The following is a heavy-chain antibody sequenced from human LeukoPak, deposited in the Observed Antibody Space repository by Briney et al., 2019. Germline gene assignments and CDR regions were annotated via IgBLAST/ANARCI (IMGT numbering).Heavy chain of an antibody. D-gene: IGHD5-18*01. J-gene: IGHJ4*02. CDR3: AKNVRDTGTFDY. Sequence: GVSVTVSCTASGYSFTTYDINWVRQATGQGLEWMGWMNPNSGNTGYAQRFQGRVTMTRDTSISTAYMELNSLTSEDTAVYYCAKNVRDTGTFDYWGQGTLVTVSS. CDR2: MNPNSGNT. V-gene: IGHV1-8*01. CDR1: GYSFTTYD.